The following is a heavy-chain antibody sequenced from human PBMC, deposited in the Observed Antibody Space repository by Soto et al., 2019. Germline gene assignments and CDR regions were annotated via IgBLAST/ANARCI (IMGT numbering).Heavy chain of an antibody. CDR1: VYTFPSYY. CDR2: INPSVCST. V-gene: IGHV1-46*03. D-gene: IGHD2-2*01. J-gene: IGHJ3*01. Sequence: ASVKVSCKAPVYTFPSYYMHWVLQAPGQGLKWMGIINPSVCSTSYAQKFKGRVTMTRDTSTSRVYMGLSSLRSEDTAVYYCARAVVVSASKDGHAGAFDFWGQGTIVTVSS. CDR3: ARAVVVSASKDGHAGAFDF.